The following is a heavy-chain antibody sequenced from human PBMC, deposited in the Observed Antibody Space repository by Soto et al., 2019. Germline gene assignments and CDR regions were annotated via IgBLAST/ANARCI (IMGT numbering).Heavy chain of an antibody. CDR2: ISGSGGST. J-gene: IGHJ4*02. D-gene: IGHD5-18*01. CDR1: GFTFSSYA. Sequence: PGGSLRLSCAASGFTFSSYAMSWVRQAPGKGLEWVSAISGSGGSTYYVDSVKGRFTISRDNSKNTLYLQMNSLRAEDTAVYYCAKSGGYNYGYQETDYWGQGTLVTVSS. CDR3: AKSGGYNYGYQETDY. V-gene: IGHV3-23*01.